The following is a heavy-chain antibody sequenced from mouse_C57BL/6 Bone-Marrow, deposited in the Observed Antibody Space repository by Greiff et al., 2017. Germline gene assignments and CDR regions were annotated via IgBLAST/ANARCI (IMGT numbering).Heavy chain of an antibody. CDR1: GYTFTSYG. Sequence: LQESGAELARPGASVKLSCKASGYTFTSYGISWVKQRTGQGLEWIGEIYPRSGNTYYNEKFKGKATLTADKYSSTAYMELRSLTSEDAAVYFCARRRDYYGSSPFAYWGQGTLVTVSA. CDR3: ARRRDYYGSSPFAY. D-gene: IGHD1-1*01. CDR2: IYPRSGNT. V-gene: IGHV1-81*01. J-gene: IGHJ3*01.